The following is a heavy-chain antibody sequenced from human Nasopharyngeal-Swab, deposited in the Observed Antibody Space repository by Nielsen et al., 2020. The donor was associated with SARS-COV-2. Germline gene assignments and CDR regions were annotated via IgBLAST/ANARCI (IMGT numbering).Heavy chain of an antibody. V-gene: IGHV3-11*06. Sequence: GGSLRLSCAASGFTVSSNYMSWVRQAPGKGLEWVSDTSAGTSSTDYADSVKGRFTVSRDIVKNSLYLQLNSLRAEDTAVYYCARERNHYYLDYWGQGTLVTVSS. CDR3: ARERNHYYLDY. CDR2: TSAGTSST. CDR1: GFTVSSNY. J-gene: IGHJ4*02. D-gene: IGHD1-14*01.